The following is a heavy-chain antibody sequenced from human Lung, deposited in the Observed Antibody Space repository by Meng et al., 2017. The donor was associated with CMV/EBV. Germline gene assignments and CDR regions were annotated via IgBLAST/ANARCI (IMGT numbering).Heavy chain of an antibody. CDR3: ASSMATITFAFDY. D-gene: IGHD5-24*01. J-gene: IGHJ4*02. V-gene: IGHV4-61*02. Sequence: QLQLPWSALALVKPSQTLSLTCTVSGGSISSGSYYWSWIRQPAGKGLEWIGRIYTSGSTNYNPSLKSRVTISVDTSKNQFSLKLSSVTAADTAVYYCASSMATITFAFDYWGQGTLVTVSS. CDR2: IYTSGST. CDR1: GGSISSGSYY.